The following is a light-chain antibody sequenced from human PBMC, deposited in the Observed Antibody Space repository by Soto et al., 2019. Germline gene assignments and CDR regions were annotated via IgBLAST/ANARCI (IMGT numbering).Light chain of an antibody. CDR3: SSYTSSYTYV. CDR2: DVS. V-gene: IGLV2-14*03. CDR1: SSDVGGYNF. Sequence: LTQPASVSGSPGQSVTIPCAGTSSDVGGYNFVSWYQQHPGKAPQLMIYDVSSRPSGVSNRFSGSKSGNTASLTISGLQAEDEADYYCSSYTSSYTYVFGTGTKVTVL. J-gene: IGLJ1*01.